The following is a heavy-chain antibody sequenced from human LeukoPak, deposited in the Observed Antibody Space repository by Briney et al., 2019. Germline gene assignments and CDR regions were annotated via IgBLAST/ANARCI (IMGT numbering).Heavy chain of an antibody. CDR3: ARGGVMTTVDWFDP. D-gene: IGHD4-17*01. CDR2: IYYSGST. Sequence: SETLSLTCTVSGASISSSTDYWGWIRQPPGKGLEWIANIYYSGSTYYNPSLKSRVTISVDTSKNQFSLKLSSVTAADTAVYYCARGGVMTTVDWFDPWGQGTLVTVSS. CDR1: GASISSSTDY. J-gene: IGHJ5*02. V-gene: IGHV4-39*01.